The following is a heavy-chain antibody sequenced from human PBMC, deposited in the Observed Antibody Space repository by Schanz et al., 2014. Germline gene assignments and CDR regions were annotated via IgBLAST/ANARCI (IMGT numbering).Heavy chain of an antibody. D-gene: IGHD3-9*01. J-gene: IGHJ4*02. Sequence: EVELVESGGGLVQPGGSLRLSCAASGFSFSDHAMDWVRQAAGKGLEWVGRVKKKGFSDDTEEYAASVRGRFTMSRDDSKNVANLQINGLKTVDTAMYYCDREASKTRVAVLRSFDWLGRFDYWGQGALXTVSS. CDR3: DREASKTRVAVLRSFDWLGRFDY. CDR1: GFSFSDHA. CDR2: VKKKGFSDDTE. V-gene: IGHV3-72*01.